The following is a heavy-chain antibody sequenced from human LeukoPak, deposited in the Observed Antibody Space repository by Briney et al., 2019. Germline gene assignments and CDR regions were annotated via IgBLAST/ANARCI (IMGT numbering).Heavy chain of an antibody. CDR2: INGDGSST. CDR1: GLTFSRHW. V-gene: IGHV3-74*01. Sequence: GGSLRLSCAASGLTFSRHWMHWVRQAPGKVLVWVSCINGDGSSTSYADSVKGRFTISRDNANNTLYLQMNSLRAEDTAVYYCVRVRVVWFGDWGQGTLVTVSS. J-gene: IGHJ4*02. CDR3: VRVRVVWFGD. D-gene: IGHD3-10*01.